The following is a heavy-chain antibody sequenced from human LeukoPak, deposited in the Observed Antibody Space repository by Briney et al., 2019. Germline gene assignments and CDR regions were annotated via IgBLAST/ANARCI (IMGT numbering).Heavy chain of an antibody. J-gene: IGHJ4*02. CDR1: GYTFTSYG. D-gene: IGHD1-14*01. V-gene: IGHV1-69*13. CDR3: AREVRGSREPADY. CDR2: IIPIFGTA. Sequence: SVKVSCKASGYTFTSYGISWVRQAPGQGLEWMGGIIPIFGTANYAQKFQGRVTITADESTSTAYMELSSLRSEDTAVYYCAREVRGSREPADYWGQGTLVTVSS.